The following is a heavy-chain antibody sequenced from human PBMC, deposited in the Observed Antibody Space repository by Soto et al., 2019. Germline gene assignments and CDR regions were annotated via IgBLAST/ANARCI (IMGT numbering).Heavy chain of an antibody. V-gene: IGHV1-18*01. CDR1: GYTFTRSG. J-gene: IGHJ6*02. D-gene: IGHD5-12*01. CDR2: ISTYNGDT. Sequence: EASLKVSCKASGYTFTRSGISWVRQAPGQGLEWMGWISTYNGDTNYAQTFQGRVTMTTDTSTSTVHMEVRSLRSDDTAVYYCAREGVAPYYYYGMDVWGQGTLVNVSS. CDR3: AREGVAPYYYYGMDV.